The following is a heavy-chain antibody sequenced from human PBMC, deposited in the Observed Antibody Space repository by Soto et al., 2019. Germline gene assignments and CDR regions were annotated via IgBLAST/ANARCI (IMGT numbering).Heavy chain of an antibody. Sequence: SETLSLTCAVYGGSFSGYYWSWIRQPPGKGLEWIGEINHSGSTNYNPSLKSRVTISVDTSKNQFSLKLSSVTAADTAVYYCARVPVVVVAATWGYFDYWGQGTLVTVSS. D-gene: IGHD2-15*01. J-gene: IGHJ4*02. CDR2: INHSGST. V-gene: IGHV4-34*01. CDR3: ARVPVVVVAATWGYFDY. CDR1: GGSFSGYY.